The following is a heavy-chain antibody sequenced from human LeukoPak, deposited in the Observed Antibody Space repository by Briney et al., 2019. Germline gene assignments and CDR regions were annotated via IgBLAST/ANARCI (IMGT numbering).Heavy chain of an antibody. Sequence: PSETLSLTCTVSGGSISSYYWSWIRQPPGKGLEWIGYIYYSGSTNYNPSLKSRVTISVDTSKNQFSLKLSSVTAADTAVYYCARMYYFDSGSDNWFDPWGQGTLVTVSS. CDR1: GGSISSYY. J-gene: IGHJ5*02. V-gene: IGHV4-59*01. CDR3: ARMYYFDSGSDNWFDP. CDR2: IYYSGST. D-gene: IGHD3-10*01.